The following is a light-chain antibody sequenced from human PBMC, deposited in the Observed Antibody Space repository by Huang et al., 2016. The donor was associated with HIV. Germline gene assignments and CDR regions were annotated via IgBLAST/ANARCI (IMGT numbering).Light chain of an antibody. V-gene: IGKV1-33*01. Sequence: DIQMTQSPSSLSASVGDRVTITCQANQDIANYLNWYQQKPGQAPKLLIYDASNLEKGVPSRFSGSASGTDFTFTISSLQPEDNATYYCQQYDSLPPWTFGQGTKVEIK. CDR3: QQYDSLPPWT. CDR2: DAS. J-gene: IGKJ1*01. CDR1: QDIANY.